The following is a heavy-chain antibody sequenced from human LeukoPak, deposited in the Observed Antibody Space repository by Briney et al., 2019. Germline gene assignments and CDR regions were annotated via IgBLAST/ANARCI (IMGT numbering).Heavy chain of an antibody. V-gene: IGHV3-30*18. J-gene: IGHJ4*02. CDR2: ISYDGSNK. Sequence: PGGSLRLSCAASGFTFSSYGMHWVRQAPGKGLEWVAVISYDGSNKYYADSVKGRFTISRDNSKNTLYLQMNSLRAEDTAVYYCAKTSSGSGSSDYWGQGTLVTVSS. D-gene: IGHD3-10*01. CDR1: GFTFSSYG. CDR3: AKTSSGSGSSDY.